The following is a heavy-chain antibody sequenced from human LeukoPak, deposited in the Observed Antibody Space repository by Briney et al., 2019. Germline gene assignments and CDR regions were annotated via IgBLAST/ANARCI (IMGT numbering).Heavy chain of an antibody. CDR2: INPSGGST. V-gene: IGHV1-46*01. J-gene: IGHJ4*02. CDR3: ARDYYDSSGYYRFDY. D-gene: IGHD3-22*01. Sequence: ASVKVSCKASGYTFTSYYLHWVRQAPGQGLEWMGIINPSGGSTSYAQKFQGRVTMTRDTSTSTVYMELSSLRSEDTAVYYCARDYYDSSGYYRFDYWGQGTLVTVSS. CDR1: GYTFTSYY.